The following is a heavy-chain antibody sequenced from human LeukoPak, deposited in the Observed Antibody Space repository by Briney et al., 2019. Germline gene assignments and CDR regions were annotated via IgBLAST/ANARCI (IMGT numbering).Heavy chain of an antibody. CDR2: IYYSGST. J-gene: IGHJ6*03. CDR3: AMLYSSRYYYYMDV. V-gene: IGHV4-39*07. D-gene: IGHD6-13*01. CDR1: GGSISSSSYY. Sequence: PSETLSLTCTVSGGSISSSSYYWGWIRQPPGKGLEWIGSIYYSGSTYYNPSLKSRVTISVDTSKNQFSLKLSSVTAADTAVYYCAMLYSSRYYYYMDVWGKGTTVTVSS.